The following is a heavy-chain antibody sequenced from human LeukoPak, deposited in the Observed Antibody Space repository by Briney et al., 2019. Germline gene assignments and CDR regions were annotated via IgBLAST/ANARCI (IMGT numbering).Heavy chain of an antibody. CDR3: ARATRGYSYGEGVYYFDY. CDR1: GGSFSSYY. V-gene: IGHV4-34*01. D-gene: IGHD5-18*01. Sequence: TSETLSLTCAVYGGSFSSYYWGWIRQPPGKGLEWIGRIYYSGSTYYNPSLKSRVTISVDTSKNQFSLKLSSVTAADTAVYYCARATRGYSYGEGVYYFDYWGQGTLVTVSS. J-gene: IGHJ4*02. CDR2: IYYSGST.